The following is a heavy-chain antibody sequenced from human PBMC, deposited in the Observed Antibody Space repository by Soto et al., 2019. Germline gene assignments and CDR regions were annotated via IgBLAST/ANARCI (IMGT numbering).Heavy chain of an antibody. V-gene: IGHV3-23*01. CDR3: AKGPDFWSGYYTNGAFDI. Sequence: GGSLRLSCAASGFTFSSYAMSWVRQAPGKGLEWVSAISGSGGSTYYADSVKGRFTISRDNSKNTLYLQMNSLRAEDTAVYYCAKGPDFWSGYYTNGAFDIWGQGTMVTVSS. D-gene: IGHD3-3*01. CDR1: GFTFSSYA. CDR2: ISGSGGST. J-gene: IGHJ3*02.